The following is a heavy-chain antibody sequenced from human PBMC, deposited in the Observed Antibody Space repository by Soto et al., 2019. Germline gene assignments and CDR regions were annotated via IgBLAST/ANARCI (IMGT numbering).Heavy chain of an antibody. CDR2: IYPGDSDT. CDR3: ARETRGYSGHDEGGKYYYYGMDV. V-gene: IGHV5-51*01. J-gene: IGHJ6*02. CDR1: GYSFTSYW. D-gene: IGHD5-12*01. Sequence: LGESLKISCKGSGYSFTSYWIGWVRQMPGKGLEWMGIIYPGDSDTRYSPSFQGQVTISADKSISTAYLQWSSLKASDTAMYYCARETRGYSGHDEGGKYYYYGMDVWGQGTRVTVSS.